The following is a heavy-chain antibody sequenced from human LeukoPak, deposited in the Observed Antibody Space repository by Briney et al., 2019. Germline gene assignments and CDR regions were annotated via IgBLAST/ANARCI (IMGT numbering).Heavy chain of an antibody. Sequence: GGSLRLSCAASGFTFSDYAMSWIRQAPGQGLEWVSYISRSGDTIDYADSVKGRFSISRDNAKNSPYLQMNSLRAEDTAVYYCAGYHWNSGVVYWGQGTLVTVSS. D-gene: IGHD1-7*01. J-gene: IGHJ4*02. CDR3: AGYHWNSGVVY. V-gene: IGHV3-11*01. CDR2: ISRSGDTI. CDR1: GFTFSDYA.